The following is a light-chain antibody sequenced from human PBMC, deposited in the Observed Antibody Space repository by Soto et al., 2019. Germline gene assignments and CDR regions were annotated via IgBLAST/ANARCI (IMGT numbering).Light chain of an antibody. V-gene: IGLV2-8*01. CDR1: KNDIGVYDF. CDR3: SAYTARSTLV. CDR2: EVV. Sequence: QSALTQPPSASGSPGQSVTISCTGTKNDIGVYDFVSWYQHHPGKAPRLIIYEVVQRPSGVPDRFSGSKSGNTASLTISGLQSEDEGDYYCSAYTARSTLVFGGGTKVTVL. J-gene: IGLJ3*02.